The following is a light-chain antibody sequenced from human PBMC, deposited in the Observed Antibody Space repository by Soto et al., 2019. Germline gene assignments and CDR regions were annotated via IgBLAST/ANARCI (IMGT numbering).Light chain of an antibody. J-gene: IGKJ4*01. CDR3: QQRCNWPPVT. Sequence: EIVLTQAKGTLALSPGDGVTLFCSSSQSVSSNLAWYQQKPGQAPRLLIYGASTRATGIPARFSGSGSGTEFTLTISSLQSEDFAVYYCQQRCNWPPVTFGGGTKVDIK. V-gene: IGKV3-15*01. CDR2: GAS. CDR1: QSVSSN.